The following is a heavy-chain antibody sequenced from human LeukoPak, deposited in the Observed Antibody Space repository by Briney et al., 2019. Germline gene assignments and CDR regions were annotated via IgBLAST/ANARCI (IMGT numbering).Heavy chain of an antibody. V-gene: IGHV3-48*02. CDR2: ISSSSSTI. D-gene: IGHD6-13*01. CDR1: GFTFSGYN. CDR3: ARGVAAAGRLVDY. J-gene: IGHJ4*02. Sequence: GGSLRLSCAASGFTFSGYNMNWVRQAPGKGLEWVSYISSSSSTIYYADSVKGRFTISRDNAKNPLYLQMNSLRDEDTAVYYCARGVAAAGRLVDYWGQGTLVTVSS.